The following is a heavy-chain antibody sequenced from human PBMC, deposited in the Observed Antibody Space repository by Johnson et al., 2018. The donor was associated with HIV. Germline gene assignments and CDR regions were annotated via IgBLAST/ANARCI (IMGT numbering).Heavy chain of an antibody. Sequence: VQLVESGGGLVQPGGSLRLSCAASGFTFSDHYLDWVRQAPGKGLEWVGRSKNKPNRYTTAHAASVKGRFTISSDESKNSLYLQMNSLKIEETAVYYCARSEVTAPSPPAGAFDIWGQGTMVTVSS. CDR1: GFTFSDHY. D-gene: IGHD4-23*01. J-gene: IGHJ3*02. CDR3: ARSEVTAPSPPAGAFDI. CDR2: SKNKPNRYTT. V-gene: IGHV3-72*01.